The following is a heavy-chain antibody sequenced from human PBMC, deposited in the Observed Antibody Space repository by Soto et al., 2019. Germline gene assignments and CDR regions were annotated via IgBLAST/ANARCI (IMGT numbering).Heavy chain of an antibody. CDR1: GYTFTSYG. J-gene: IGHJ5*02. D-gene: IGHD2-2*01. Sequence: ASVKVSCKASGYTFTSYGISWVRQAPGQGLEWMGWISAYNGNTNYAQKLQGRVTMTTDTSTSTAYMELRSLRSDDTAVYYCASPYGYCSSTSCYFDPKRNWFDPWGQGTLVTVSS. CDR2: ISAYNGNT. V-gene: IGHV1-18*01. CDR3: ASPYGYCSSTSCYFDPKRNWFDP.